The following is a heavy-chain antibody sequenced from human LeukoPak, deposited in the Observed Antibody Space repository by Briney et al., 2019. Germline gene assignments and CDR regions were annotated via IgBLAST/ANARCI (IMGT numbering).Heavy chain of an antibody. CDR2: ISSSSSYI. Sequence: GGSLRLSCAASGFTFSHAWMSWVRQAPGKGLEWVSSISSSSSYIYYADSVKGRFTISRDNAKNSLYLQMNSLRAEDTAVYYCARPHLYYDILTGSGGYFDYWGQGTLVTVSS. CDR3: ARPHLYYDILTGSGGYFDY. V-gene: IGHV3-21*01. J-gene: IGHJ4*02. D-gene: IGHD3-9*01. CDR1: GFTFSHAW.